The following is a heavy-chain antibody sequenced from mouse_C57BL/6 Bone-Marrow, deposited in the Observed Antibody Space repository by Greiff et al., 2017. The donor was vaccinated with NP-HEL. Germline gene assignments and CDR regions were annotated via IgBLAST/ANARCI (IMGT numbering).Heavy chain of an antibody. CDR2: IDPANGNT. J-gene: IGHJ3*01. CDR3: ARSRDYDGAWFAY. D-gene: IGHD2-4*01. Sequence: EVMLVESVAELVRPGASVKLSCTASGFNIKNTYMHWVKQRPEQGLEWIGRIDPANGNTKYAPKFQGKATITADTSSNTAYLQLSSLTSEDTAIYYCARSRDYDGAWFAYWGQGTLVTVSA. V-gene: IGHV14-3*01. CDR1: GFNIKNTY.